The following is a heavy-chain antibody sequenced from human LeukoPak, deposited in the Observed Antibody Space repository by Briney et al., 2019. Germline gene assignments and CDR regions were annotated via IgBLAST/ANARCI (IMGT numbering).Heavy chain of an antibody. D-gene: IGHD2/OR15-2a*01. Sequence: GGSLRLSCAASGFTFSGYAMSWVRQAPGKGLEWVSGISGSGDGTYYADFVKGRFTISRDNAKNTLYLQMDSLRDEDTAVYYCARDPALYYFDYWGQGTLVTVSS. CDR2: ISGSGDGT. CDR1: GFTFSGYA. J-gene: IGHJ4*02. V-gene: IGHV3-23*01. CDR3: ARDPALYYFDY.